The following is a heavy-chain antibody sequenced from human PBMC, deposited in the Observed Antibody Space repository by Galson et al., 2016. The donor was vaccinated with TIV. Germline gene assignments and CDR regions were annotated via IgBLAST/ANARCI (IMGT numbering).Heavy chain of an antibody. CDR3: ARIVYGSSALDV. CDR2: INPKSGDT. Sequence: SVKVSCKASGYTFTGNYMHWVRQAPGQGLEWMGWINPKSGDTSYAQKFQDWVNMTRDMSISTVYMELSRLRSDDTAVYCCARIVYGSSALDVWGQGTTVTVSS. V-gene: IGHV1-2*04. CDR1: GYTFTGNY. J-gene: IGHJ6*02. D-gene: IGHD4-17*01.